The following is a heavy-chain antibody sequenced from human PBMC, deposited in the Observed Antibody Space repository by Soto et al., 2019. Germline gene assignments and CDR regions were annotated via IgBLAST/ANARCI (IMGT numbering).Heavy chain of an antibody. CDR2: IIPIFGTA. CDR1: GGTFSSYA. CDR3: ARAGRSGSYYKWFDP. D-gene: IGHD1-26*01. Sequence: QVQLVQSGAEVKKPGSSVKVSCKASGGTFSSYAISWVRQAPGQGLEWMGGIIPIFGTANYAKKFQGRVTITSDKSTSTAYKELSSLRSEDTAVHECARAGRSGSYYKWFDPWGRGTLVTVSS. J-gene: IGHJ5*02. V-gene: IGHV1-69*06.